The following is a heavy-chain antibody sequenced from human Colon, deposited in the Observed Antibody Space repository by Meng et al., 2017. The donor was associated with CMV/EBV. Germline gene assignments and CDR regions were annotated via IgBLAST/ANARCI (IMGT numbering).Heavy chain of an antibody. D-gene: IGHD3-10*01. V-gene: IGHV4-30-4*01. CDR3: ARSYASGSYYGTNWFDP. CDR1: SVGSGDYY. J-gene: IGHJ5*02. Sequence: SVGSGDYYWSWIRQPPGKGLEWIGYIYDSGKTYYNPSLNSRVTISLDSSTNQFFLTLTAVTAADTAVYFCARSYASGSYYGTNWFDPWGQGTLVTVSS. CDR2: IYDSGKT.